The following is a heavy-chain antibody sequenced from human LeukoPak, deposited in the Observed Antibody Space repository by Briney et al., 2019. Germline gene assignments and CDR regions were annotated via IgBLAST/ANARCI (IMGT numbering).Heavy chain of an antibody. CDR1: GGSISSYY. CDR3: ARSLRIAIFADAFDI. V-gene: IGHV4-59*01. CDR2: IYYSGST. Sequence: SETLSLTCTVSGGSISSYYWSWLRQPPGKGLEWIGYIYYSGSTNYNPSLKSRVTISVDTSKNQFSLKLSSVTAADTAVYYCARSLRIAIFADAFDIWGQGTMVTVSS. D-gene: IGHD3-9*01. J-gene: IGHJ3*02.